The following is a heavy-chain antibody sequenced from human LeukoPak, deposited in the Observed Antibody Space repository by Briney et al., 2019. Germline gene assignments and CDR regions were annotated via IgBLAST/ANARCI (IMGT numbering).Heavy chain of an antibody. Sequence: SETLSLTGAVYGGSFSGYYWSWIRQPPGKGLEWIGEINHSGSTNYNPSLKSRVTISVDTSKNQFSPKLSSVTAADTAVYYCAIRGNYYDSSGYYYPRRNFEYFQHWGQGTLVTVSS. CDR1: GGSFSGYY. J-gene: IGHJ1*01. CDR3: AIRGNYYDSSGYYYPRRNFEYFQH. D-gene: IGHD3-22*01. CDR2: INHSGST. V-gene: IGHV4-34*01.